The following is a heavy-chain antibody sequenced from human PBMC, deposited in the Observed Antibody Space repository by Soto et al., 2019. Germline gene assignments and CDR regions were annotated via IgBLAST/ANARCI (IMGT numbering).Heavy chain of an antibody. D-gene: IGHD3-3*01. V-gene: IGHV3-30*03. CDR2: ISYDGSNK. Sequence: QVQLVESGGGVVQPGRSLRLSCAASGFTFSSYGMHWVRQAPGKWLEWVAVISYDGSNKYYADSVKGRFTISRDNSKNTLYLQMNSLRAEDTAVYYCFWSCYYTNWGQGTLVTVSS. J-gene: IGHJ4*02. CDR1: GFTFSSYG. CDR3: FWSCYYTN.